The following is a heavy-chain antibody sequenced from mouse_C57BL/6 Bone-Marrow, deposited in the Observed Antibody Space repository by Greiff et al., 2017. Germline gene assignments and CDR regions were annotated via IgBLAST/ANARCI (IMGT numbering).Heavy chain of an antibody. CDR1: GFTFSDYG. CDR2: ISNLAYSI. J-gene: IGHJ1*03. V-gene: IGHV5-15*01. D-gene: IGHD1-1*01. CDR3: ARKPLYYYGRSYWYFDV. Sequence: EVQLVASGGGLVQPGGSLKLSCAASGFTFSDYGMAWVRQAPRKGPEWVAFISNLAYSIYYADTVTGRFTISRENAKNTLYLEMRSLWSEDTAMYYCARKPLYYYGRSYWYFDVWGTGTTVTVSS.